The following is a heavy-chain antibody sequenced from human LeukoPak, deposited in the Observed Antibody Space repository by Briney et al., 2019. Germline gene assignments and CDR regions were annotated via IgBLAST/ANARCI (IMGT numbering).Heavy chain of an antibody. V-gene: IGHV4-61*08. CDR2: IYYSGST. Sequence: ASQTLSLTCTVSGGSISSGAYYWSWIRQPPGKGLEWIGYIYYSGSTNYNPSLKSRVTISVDTSKNQFSLKLSSVTAADTAVYYCARPYGSGTKGYFDLWGRGTLVTVSS. J-gene: IGHJ2*01. D-gene: IGHD3-10*01. CDR3: ARPYGSGTKGYFDL. CDR1: GGSISSGAYY.